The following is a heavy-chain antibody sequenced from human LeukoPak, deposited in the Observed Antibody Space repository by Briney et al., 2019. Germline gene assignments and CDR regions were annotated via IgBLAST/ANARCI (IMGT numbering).Heavy chain of an antibody. CDR1: GFTFSSYG. J-gene: IGHJ3*02. Sequence: GGSLRLSCAASGFTFSSYGMNWVRQAPGKGLEWVATIKQDGSVKFYVDSVKGRFTISRDSAKNSLYLQMNSLRVEDTAVYYCARPMFSSAWYNTFDIWGLGTMVTISS. D-gene: IGHD6-19*01. CDR3: ARPMFSSAWYNTFDI. CDR2: IKQDGSVK. V-gene: IGHV3-7*01.